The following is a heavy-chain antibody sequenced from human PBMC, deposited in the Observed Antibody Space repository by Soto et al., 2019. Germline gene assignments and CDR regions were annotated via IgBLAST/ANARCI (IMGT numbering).Heavy chain of an antibody. Sequence: QVQLVQSGAEVKEPGASVRVSCKASGYTFINFDISWVRQAAGQGLEWLGWMNPGSGKTGYASKFRGRVAMTRDASTVTSHLELSSLTSDDAAVYYCARMASAGTLNWSDPWGQVTLVTVSS. CDR3: ARMASAGTLNWSDP. J-gene: IGHJ5*02. V-gene: IGHV1-8*02. D-gene: IGHD6-13*01. CDR1: GYTFINFD. CDR2: MNPGSGKT.